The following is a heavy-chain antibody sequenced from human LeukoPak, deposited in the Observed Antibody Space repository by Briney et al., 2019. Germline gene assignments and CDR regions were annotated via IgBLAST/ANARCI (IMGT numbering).Heavy chain of an antibody. CDR3: ARGGVYGSGPFDY. D-gene: IGHD3-10*01. Sequence: GGSLRLSCAASGFTFRSYWMSWVRQAPGKGLEWVANINQDGSEKYYVDSVKGRFTISRDNAENTLYLQMISLRAEDTAVYYCARGGVYGSGPFDYWGQGTLVTVSS. V-gene: IGHV3-7*01. J-gene: IGHJ4*02. CDR1: GFTFRSYW. CDR2: INQDGSEK.